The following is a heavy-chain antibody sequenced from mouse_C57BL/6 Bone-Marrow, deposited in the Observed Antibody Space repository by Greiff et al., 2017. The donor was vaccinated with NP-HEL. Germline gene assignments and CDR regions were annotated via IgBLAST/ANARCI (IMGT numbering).Heavy chain of an antibody. D-gene: IGHD1-1*01. V-gene: IGHV1-81*01. J-gene: IGHJ1*03. CDR1: GYTFTSYG. CDR2: IYPRSGNT. Sequence: VKLQESGAELARPGASVKLSCKASGYTFTSYGISWVKQRTGQGLEWIGEIYPRSGNTYYNEKFKGKATLTADKSSSTAYMELRSLTSEDSAVYFCARRRDFIWYFDVWGTGTTVTVSS. CDR3: ARRRDFIWYFDV.